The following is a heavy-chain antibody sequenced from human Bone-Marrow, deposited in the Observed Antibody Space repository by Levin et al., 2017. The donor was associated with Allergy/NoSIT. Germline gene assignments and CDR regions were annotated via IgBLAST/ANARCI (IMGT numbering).Heavy chain of an antibody. V-gene: IGHV3-23*01. CDR2: IRGSGVGT. CDR1: GFTFSSYA. D-gene: IGHD6-6*01. J-gene: IGHJ4*02. Sequence: GGSLRLSCAASGFTFSSYAMSWVRQAPGKGLEWVSGIRGSGVGTYYADSVTGRFTISRDTSTNTLYLQMKSLRAEDTAVYYCAKDISSSWSTGDLDYWGQGTQVTVSS. CDR3: AKDISSSWSTGDLDY.